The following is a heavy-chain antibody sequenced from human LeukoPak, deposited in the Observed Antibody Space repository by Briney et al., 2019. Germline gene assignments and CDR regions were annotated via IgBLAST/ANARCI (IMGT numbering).Heavy chain of an antibody. CDR2: INWNGGST. V-gene: IGHV3-20*04. CDR1: GFTFDDYG. D-gene: IGHD3/OR15-3a*01. CDR3: ARDHLLDWYYYYMDV. J-gene: IGHJ6*03. Sequence: GGSLRLSCAAPGFTFDDYGMSWVRQAPGKGLEWVSNINWNGGSTAYADSVKGRFTISRDNTKNSLYLQMNSLRAEDTALYYCARDHLLDWYYYYMDVWGKGTTVTVSS.